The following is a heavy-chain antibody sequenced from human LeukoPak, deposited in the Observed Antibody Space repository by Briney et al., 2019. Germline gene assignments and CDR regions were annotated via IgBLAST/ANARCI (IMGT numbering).Heavy chain of an antibody. CDR3: ARAAGDRAEPTQPFDY. J-gene: IGHJ4*02. V-gene: IGHV4-39*07. CDR1: GGSIISSDYH. Sequence: PSETLSLTCTVSGGSIISSDYHWGWVRQPPGKGLEWIGTISYSGNTDYNPSLRSRVTISVDTSNNQFSLRLGSVTAADTAVYYCARAAGDRAEPTQPFDYWGQGTLVTVSS. CDR2: ISYSGNT. D-gene: IGHD1-1*01.